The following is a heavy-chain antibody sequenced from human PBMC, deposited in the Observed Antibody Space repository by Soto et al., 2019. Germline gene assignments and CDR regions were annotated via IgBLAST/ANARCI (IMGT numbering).Heavy chain of an antibody. CDR3: ARHGFGDFWSGLDPYYFDY. CDR1: GGSISSYY. J-gene: IGHJ4*02. V-gene: IGHV4-59*08. CDR2: IYYSGST. D-gene: IGHD3-3*01. Sequence: SETLSLTSTVSGGSISSYYWSWIRQPPGKGLEWIGYIYYSGSTNYNPSLKSRVTISVDTSENQFSLKLSSVTAADTAVYYCARHGFGDFWSGLDPYYFDYWGQGTLVTVS.